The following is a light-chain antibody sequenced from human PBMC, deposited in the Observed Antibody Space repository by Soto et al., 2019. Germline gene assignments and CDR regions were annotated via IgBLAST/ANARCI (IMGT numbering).Light chain of an antibody. Sequence: IVLTQSPATLSLSPGARATLSCRAGQSVSNYLAWYQQKPGQAPRLLLFDTFNRATSIPASFSGSGSGTYFTLTISRLDPEYPAFYFWVQRSTRPWTSGQGTKVEIK. J-gene: IGKJ1*01. V-gene: IGKV3-11*01. CDR3: VQRSTRPWT. CDR1: QSVSNY. CDR2: DTF.